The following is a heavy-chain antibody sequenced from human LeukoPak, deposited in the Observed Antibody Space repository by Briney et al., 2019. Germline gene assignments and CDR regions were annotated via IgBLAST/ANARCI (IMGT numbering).Heavy chain of an antibody. Sequence: SETLSLTCTVSGYSISSGYLWAWISQPPGKGLEWIASIYHSGSTYYSPSLKSRVTMSVDTSKNQFSLKLTSVTAADTAVYYCARVRAGSRLDAFDIWGQGTMVTVSS. CDR1: GYSISSGYL. CDR3: ARVRAGSRLDAFDI. V-gene: IGHV4-38-2*02. CDR2: IYHSGST. J-gene: IGHJ3*02. D-gene: IGHD2-2*01.